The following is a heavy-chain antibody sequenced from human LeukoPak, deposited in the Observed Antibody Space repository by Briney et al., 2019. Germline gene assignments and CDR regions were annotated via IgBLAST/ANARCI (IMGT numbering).Heavy chain of an antibody. D-gene: IGHD6-6*01. CDR2: INPNSGGT. CDR3: ARVIYSSSSIFDY. J-gene: IGHJ4*02. Sequence: ASVKVSCKASGYTFTGYYMQWVRQAPGQGLEWMGRINPNSGGTNYAQKFQGRVTMTRDTSISTAYMELSRLRSDDTAVYYCARVIYSSSSIFDYWGQGTLVTVSS. V-gene: IGHV1-2*06. CDR1: GYTFTGYY.